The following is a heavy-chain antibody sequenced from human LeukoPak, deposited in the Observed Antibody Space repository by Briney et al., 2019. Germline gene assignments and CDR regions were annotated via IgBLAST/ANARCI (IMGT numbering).Heavy chain of an antibody. J-gene: IGHJ6*02. V-gene: IGHV3-30*18. D-gene: IGHD5-18*01. CDR2: ISYDGSNK. Sequence: QAGGSLRLSCAASGFTFSSYGMHWVRQAPGKGLEWVAVISYDGSNKYYADSVKGRFTISRDNSKNTLYLQMNSLRAEDTAVYYCAKDAYVDTAMVIEVYYYYYGMDVWGQGTTVTVSS. CDR1: GFTFSSYG. CDR3: AKDAYVDTAMVIEVYYYYYGMDV.